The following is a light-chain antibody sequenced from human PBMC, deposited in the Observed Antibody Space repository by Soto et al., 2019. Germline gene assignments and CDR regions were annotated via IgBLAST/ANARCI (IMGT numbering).Light chain of an antibody. CDR3: QQYNNWPPDRT. CDR2: GAS. J-gene: IGKJ1*01. CDR1: QSFGSN. V-gene: IGKV3-15*01. Sequence: EIVMTQSPATLSVSPGERATLSCRASQSFGSNLAWYQQKPGQAPRLLIYGASTRATGIPARFSGSGSGTEFTLTLSSLQPEDFAIYFCQQYNNWPPDRTFGQGTKVEIK.